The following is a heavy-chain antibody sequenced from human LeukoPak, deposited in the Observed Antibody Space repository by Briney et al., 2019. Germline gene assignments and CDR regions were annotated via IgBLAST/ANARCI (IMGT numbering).Heavy chain of an antibody. CDR1: GGSISSHY. Sequence: SETLSLTCTVSGGSISSHYWSWIRQPPGKGLEWIGYIYYSGSTNYNPSLKSRVTISVDTSKNQFSLKLSSVTAADTAVYYCARDLDARGWFDPWGQGTMVTVSS. D-gene: IGHD3-10*01. CDR2: IYYSGST. J-gene: IGHJ3*01. CDR3: ARDLDARGWFDP. V-gene: IGHV4-59*11.